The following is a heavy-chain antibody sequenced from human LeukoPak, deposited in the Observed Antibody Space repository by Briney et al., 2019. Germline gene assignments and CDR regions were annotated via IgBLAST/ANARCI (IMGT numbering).Heavy chain of an antibody. J-gene: IGHJ4*02. CDR2: IYHSGST. CDR1: GYSISSGYY. V-gene: IGHV4-38-2*02. D-gene: IGHD2-2*01. Sequence: SETLSFTCTVSGYSISSGYYWGWIRQPPGKGLEWIGSIYHSGSTYYNPSLKSRVTISVDTSKNQFSLKLSSVTAADTAVYYCARAYPYCSSTSCSYYFDYWGQGTLVTVSS. CDR3: ARAYPYCSSTSCSYYFDY.